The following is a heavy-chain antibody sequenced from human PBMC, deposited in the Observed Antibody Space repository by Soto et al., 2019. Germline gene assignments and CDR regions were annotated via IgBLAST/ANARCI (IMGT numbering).Heavy chain of an antibody. D-gene: IGHD3-10*01. Sequence: SETLSLTCTVSGGSISSGGYYWSWIRQHPGKGLEWIGYIYYSGSTYYNPSLKSRVTISVDTSKNQFSLKLSSVTAADTAVYYCARCPGEHYYYYGMDVWGQGTTVTVSS. J-gene: IGHJ6*02. CDR2: IYYSGST. V-gene: IGHV4-31*03. CDR1: GGSISSGGYY. CDR3: ARCPGEHYYYYGMDV.